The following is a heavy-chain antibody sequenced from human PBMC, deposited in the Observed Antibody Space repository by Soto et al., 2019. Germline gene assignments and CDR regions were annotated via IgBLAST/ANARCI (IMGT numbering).Heavy chain of an antibody. V-gene: IGHV3-23*01. CDR1: GFTFSSYA. CDR3: ANRTAGWYFDL. CDR2: ISGSGDST. Sequence: EVQLLESGGGLVQPGGSLRLSCAASGFTFSSYAMSWVRQAPGKGLEWVSAISGSGDSTSYADSVKGRFTISRDNSKNTQYLKLNSLRAADTAVYYCANRTAGWYFDLWGRGTLVTVSS. D-gene: IGHD2-8*02. J-gene: IGHJ2*01.